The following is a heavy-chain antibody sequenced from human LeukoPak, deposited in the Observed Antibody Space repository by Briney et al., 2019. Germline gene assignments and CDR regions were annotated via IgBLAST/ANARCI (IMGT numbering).Heavy chain of an antibody. CDR3: ARESPEGAGFDY. CDR1: GGSISSYY. Sequence: SETLSLTCTVSGGSISSYYWSWIRQPPGKGLKWIGYIYYSGSTNYNPSLKSRVTISVDTSKNQFSLKLSSVTAADTAVYYCARESPEGAGFDYWGQGTLVTVSS. J-gene: IGHJ4*02. V-gene: IGHV4-59*01. CDR2: IYYSGST. D-gene: IGHD6-19*01.